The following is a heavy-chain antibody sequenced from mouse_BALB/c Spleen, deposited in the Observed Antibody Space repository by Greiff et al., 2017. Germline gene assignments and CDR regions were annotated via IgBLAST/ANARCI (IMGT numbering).Heavy chain of an antibody. Sequence: QVQLQQSGAELMKPGASVKISCKATGYTFSSYWIEWVKQRPGHGLEWIGEILPGSGSTNYNEKFKGKATFTADTSSNTAYMQLSSLTSEDSAVYYCAIYGSTYAMDYWGQGTSVTVSS. CDR1: GYTFSSYW. CDR3: AIYGSTYAMDY. V-gene: IGHV1-9*01. J-gene: IGHJ4*01. CDR2: ILPGSGST. D-gene: IGHD1-1*01.